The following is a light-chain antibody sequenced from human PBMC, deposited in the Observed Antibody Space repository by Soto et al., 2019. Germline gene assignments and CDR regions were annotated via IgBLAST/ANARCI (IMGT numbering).Light chain of an antibody. Sequence: QSALTQARSVSVFPGQSVSISCTGTSSDVGGYNYVSWYQQHPGKAPKLMIYDVSKRPSGVPDRFSGSKSGNTASLTISGLQAEDEADYYCCSYAGSYTFVFGTGTKVTVL. CDR3: CSYAGSYTFV. J-gene: IGLJ1*01. CDR1: SSDVGGYNY. CDR2: DVS. V-gene: IGLV2-11*01.